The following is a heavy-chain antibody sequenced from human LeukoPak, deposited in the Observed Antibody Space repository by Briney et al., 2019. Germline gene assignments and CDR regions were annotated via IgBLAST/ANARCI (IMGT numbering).Heavy chain of an antibody. CDR2: ISPGGGTT. D-gene: IGHD6-6*01. CDR1: GFAFGSEA. CDR3: ARDFTTSSTAYLHH. J-gene: IGHJ1*01. V-gene: IGHV3-23*01. Sequence: GGSLRLSCAVSGFAFGSEAMSWVRQSPARGLEWVASISPGGGTTYYADYVKGRFTISRDNSNNSLFVQMNSLRAEDTAVYYCARDFTTSSTAYLHHWGQGTLVTVSS.